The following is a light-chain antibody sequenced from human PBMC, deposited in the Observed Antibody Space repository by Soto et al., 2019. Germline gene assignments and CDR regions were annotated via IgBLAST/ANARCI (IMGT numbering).Light chain of an antibody. CDR3: GADHGSGSNFSDVV. V-gene: IGLV9-49*01. CDR1: SGYSNYK. CDR2: VGTGGIVG. J-gene: IGLJ2*01. Sequence: QLVLTQPPSASASLGASVTLTCTLSSGYSNYKVDWYQQRPGKGPRFVMRVGTGGIVGSKGDGIPDRFSVLGSGLNRYLTIKNIQEDDESDYHCGADHGSGSNFSDVVFGGGTKHTVL.